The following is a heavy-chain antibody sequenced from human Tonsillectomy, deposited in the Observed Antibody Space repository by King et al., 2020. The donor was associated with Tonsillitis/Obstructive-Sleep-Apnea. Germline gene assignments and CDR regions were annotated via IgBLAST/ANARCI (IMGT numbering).Heavy chain of an antibody. Sequence: VQLQQWGAGLLKPSETLSLTCAVYGGSFSGYYWSWIRQPPGKGLEWIGEINPSGSTNYNPSLKSRVTISVDTSKNQFSLKLGSVTAADTAVYYCARGRGGTIPYWGQGTLVTVSS. CDR2: INPSGST. D-gene: IGHD2-15*01. J-gene: IGHJ4*02. V-gene: IGHV4-34*01. CDR1: GGSFSGYY. CDR3: ARGRGGTIPY.